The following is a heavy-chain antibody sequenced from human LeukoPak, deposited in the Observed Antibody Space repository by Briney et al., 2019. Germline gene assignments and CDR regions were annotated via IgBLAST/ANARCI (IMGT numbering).Heavy chain of an antibody. CDR3: ARESLGGLKYFDD. D-gene: IGHD3-16*01. V-gene: IGHV1-2*02. J-gene: IGHJ4*02. CDR2: IGPTGNT. Sequence: ASVRVSCKASGYTFTAYYMHWVRQAPGQGLEWIGCIGPTGNTVYVQKFQGRVTVTRDTSINTVYMEVNSLRSDDTAVYSCARESLGGLKYFDDWGQGTLVTVSS. CDR1: GYTFTAYY.